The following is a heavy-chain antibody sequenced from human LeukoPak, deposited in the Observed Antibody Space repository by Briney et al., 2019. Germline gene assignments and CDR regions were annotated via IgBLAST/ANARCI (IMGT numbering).Heavy chain of an antibody. V-gene: IGHV3-23*01. J-gene: IGHJ3*02. Sequence: PGGSLRLSCAASGFTFSSYAMSWVRQAPGKGLEWVSAISGSGGSTYYADSVKGRFTISRDNSKNTLYLQMNSLRDEDTAVYYCASFGSGSNLDAFDIWGQGTMDTVST. CDR1: GFTFSSYA. CDR3: ASFGSGSNLDAFDI. D-gene: IGHD3-10*01. CDR2: ISGSGGST.